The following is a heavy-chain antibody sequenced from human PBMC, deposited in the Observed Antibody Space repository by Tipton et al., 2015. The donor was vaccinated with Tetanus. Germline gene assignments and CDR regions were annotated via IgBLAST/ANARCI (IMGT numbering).Heavy chain of an antibody. CDR3: ARAHCSDGVCNFDF. CDR2: IHPGDSDT. D-gene: IGHD2-8*01. CDR1: GYSFSSYY. J-gene: IGHJ4*02. V-gene: IGHV5-51*01. Sequence: QLVQSGAEVKKPGESLKISCEASGYSFSSYYIAWVRQMPGGGLEWIGFIHPGDSDTSYSPSFQGRVTISADTSINTAYLQWTSLTASDTSMFYCARAHCSDGVCNFDFWGQGALVTVAS.